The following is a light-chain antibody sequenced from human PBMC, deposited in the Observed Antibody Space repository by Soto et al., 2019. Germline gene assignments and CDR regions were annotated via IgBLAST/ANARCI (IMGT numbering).Light chain of an antibody. Sequence: QSALTQPASVSGSPGQSITISCTGTSRDVGGYNYVSWYQQHPDRAPKDMIYEVSNRPSGVSNRFSGSKSGNTASLTISGLQAEDEADYYCSSFTSSSTLVVFGAGTKLTVL. J-gene: IGLJ1*01. CDR3: SSFTSSSTLVV. V-gene: IGLV2-14*01. CDR2: EVS. CDR1: SRDVGGYNY.